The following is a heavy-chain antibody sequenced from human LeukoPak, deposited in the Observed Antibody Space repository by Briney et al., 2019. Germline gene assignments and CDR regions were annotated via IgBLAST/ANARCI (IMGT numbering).Heavy chain of an antibody. CDR1: GGTFSSYT. Sequence: ASVKVSCKASGGTFSSYTISWVRQAPGQGLEWMGRIIPTLGIANYAQRFQGRVTITADESTSTAYMELSSLRSEDTAVYYCARAYLLETMVVNEYHDAFDIWGQGTMVTVSS. D-gene: IGHD4-23*01. CDR2: IIPTLGIA. J-gene: IGHJ3*02. V-gene: IGHV1-69*02. CDR3: ARAYLLETMVVNEYHDAFDI.